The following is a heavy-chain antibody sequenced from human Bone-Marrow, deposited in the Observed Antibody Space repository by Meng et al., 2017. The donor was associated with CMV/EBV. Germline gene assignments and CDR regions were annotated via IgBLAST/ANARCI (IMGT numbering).Heavy chain of an antibody. J-gene: IGHJ3*02. V-gene: IGHV3-74*01. CDR2: IYSDGIST. Sequence: GGSLRLSCAVSGINLNTYWMHWVRQVPGKGLVWLSRIYSDGISTRYADSVKGRFTISRDNSKNTLYLQMNGLRAEDTALYYCAREPGRGAFDIWGQGTRVTGSS. D-gene: IGHD3-10*01. CDR3: AREPGRGAFDI. CDR1: GINLNTYW.